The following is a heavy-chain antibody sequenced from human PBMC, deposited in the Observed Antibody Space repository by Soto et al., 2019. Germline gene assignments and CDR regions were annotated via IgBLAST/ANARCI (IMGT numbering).Heavy chain of an antibody. D-gene: IGHD3-10*01. CDR2: INTYNGNT. CDR3: ARGVGSGTYYNQYNWFDP. CDR1: GYTFTNYG. V-gene: IGHV1-18*01. J-gene: IGHJ5*02. Sequence: ASVKVSCKASGYTFTNYGISWVRQSPGQGLEWMGWINTYNGNTNHAQKLQGRVTMTTDTSTSTAYMELRSLRSDDTAVYYCARGVGSGTYYNQYNWFDPWGQGTLVTVSS.